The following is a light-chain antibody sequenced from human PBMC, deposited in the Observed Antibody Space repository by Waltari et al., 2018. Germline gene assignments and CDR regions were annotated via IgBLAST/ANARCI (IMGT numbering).Light chain of an antibody. Sequence: DIQMTQSPSSVSASVGDRVTITCRASQDITRWLAWYQQKPGKAPKHLISAASSLQSGVPSRFSSSGSGTDFTLTIISLQPEDFATYYGQQSDSFPWAFGQGTKVEIK. J-gene: IGKJ1*01. CDR3: QQSDSFPWA. V-gene: IGKV1-12*01. CDR1: QDITRW. CDR2: AAS.